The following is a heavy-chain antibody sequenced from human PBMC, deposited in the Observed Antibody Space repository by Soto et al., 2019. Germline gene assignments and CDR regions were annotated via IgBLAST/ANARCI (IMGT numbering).Heavy chain of an antibody. CDR1: GFTFSSYS. V-gene: IGHV3-21*01. CDR2: ISSRSTYI. J-gene: IGHJ5*02. CDR3: AVIGVVVAPHRFDA. D-gene: IGHD2-21*01. Sequence: EVQLVESGGGLVKPGGSLRLSCAASGFTFSSYSMNWVRPAPGKGLEWVSSISSRSTYIYYEDSGKARFTITRDNAKNSLDLQMNSLRAADTAFYYCAVIGVVVAPHRFDAWGQGTLGTFAS.